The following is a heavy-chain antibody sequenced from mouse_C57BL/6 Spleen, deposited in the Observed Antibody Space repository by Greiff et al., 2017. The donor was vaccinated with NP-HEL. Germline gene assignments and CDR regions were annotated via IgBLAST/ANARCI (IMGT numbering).Heavy chain of an antibody. CDR1: GFSLTSYA. Sequence: QVQLKESGPGLVAPSQSLSITCTVSGFSLTSYAISWVRQPPGKGLEWLGVIWTGGGTNYNSALKSRLSISKDNAKSQVFLKMNSLQTDDTARYYCARCHIITTVVAPYFDYWGQGTTLTVSS. CDR2: IWTGGGT. V-gene: IGHV2-9-1*01. D-gene: IGHD1-1*01. J-gene: IGHJ2*01. CDR3: ARCHIITTVVAPYFDY.